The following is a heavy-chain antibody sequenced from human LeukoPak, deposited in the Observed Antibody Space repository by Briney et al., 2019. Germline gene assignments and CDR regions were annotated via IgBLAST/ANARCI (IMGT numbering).Heavy chain of an antibody. CDR1: GFTFSNYN. CDR3: ARDQAQNYYDSSGYMASWYFDL. J-gene: IGHJ2*01. Sequence: GGSLRLSCAASGFTFSNYNINWVRQAPGKGLEWVSSISSSSSYIYYADSVKGRFTISRDNAMNSLYLQMNSLRAEDTAVYYCARDQAQNYYDSSGYMASWYFDLWGRGTLVTVSS. D-gene: IGHD3-22*01. V-gene: IGHV3-21*01. CDR2: ISSSSSYI.